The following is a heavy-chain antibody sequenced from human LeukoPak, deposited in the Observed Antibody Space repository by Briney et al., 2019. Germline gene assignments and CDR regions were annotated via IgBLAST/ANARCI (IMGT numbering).Heavy chain of an antibody. J-gene: IGHJ4*02. D-gene: IGHD6-6*01. CDR3: ARGRVAARSPCLY. CDR1: GGSLRGYY. Sequence: SETLSLTCAVYGGSLRGYYWSWIRQPPGKGLEWIGEINHSGSTNYNPSLKSRVTISVDTSKNQFSLKLSSVTAADTAVYYCARGRVAARSPCLYWGQGTLVTVSS. V-gene: IGHV4-34*01. CDR2: INHSGST.